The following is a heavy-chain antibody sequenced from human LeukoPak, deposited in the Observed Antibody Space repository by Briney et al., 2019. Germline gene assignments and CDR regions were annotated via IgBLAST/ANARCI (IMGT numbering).Heavy chain of an antibody. CDR3: AKVWTAYSDDYFDY. CDR1: GFTFSSYG. CDR2: ISGSGGST. Sequence: EGSLRLSCAASGFTFSSYGMSWVRQAPGKGLECVSSISGSGGSTNHADSVKGRFTISRDNSKNTLYLQMNSLRAEDTAVYYCAKVWTAYSDDYFDYWGQGTLVTVSS. D-gene: IGHD3/OR15-3a*01. V-gene: IGHV3-23*01. J-gene: IGHJ4*02.